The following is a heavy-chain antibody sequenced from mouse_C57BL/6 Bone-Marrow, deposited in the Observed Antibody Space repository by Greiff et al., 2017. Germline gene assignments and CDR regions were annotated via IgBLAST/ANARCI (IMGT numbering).Heavy chain of an antibody. CDR3: ARQLLLYYYAMDY. CDR1: GFTFSDYG. Sequence: EVKVVESGGGLVKPGGSLKLSCAASGFTFSDYGMHWVRQAPEKGLEWVAYISSGSSTIYYADTVKGRFTISRDNAKNTLFLQMTSLRSEDTAMYYCARQLLLYYYAMDYWGQGTSVTVSS. D-gene: IGHD2-12*01. J-gene: IGHJ4*01. CDR2: ISSGSSTI. V-gene: IGHV5-17*01.